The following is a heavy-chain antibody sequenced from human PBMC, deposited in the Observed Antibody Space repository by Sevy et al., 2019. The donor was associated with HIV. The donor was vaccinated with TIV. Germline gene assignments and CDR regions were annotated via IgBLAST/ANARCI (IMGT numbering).Heavy chain of an antibody. D-gene: IGHD3-10*01. V-gene: IGHV4-38-2*02. CDR2: IYDGGSP. Sequence: LSETLSLTCTVSGFSISSDYYWGWIRQPPGKGLEWIGSIYDGGSPYYNPSLKSRVTISIDTSKNQFSLKLSSVTAADTAVYYCARDYYGSGSYYEFVYWGQGTLVTVSS. CDR3: ARDYYGSGSYYEFVY. CDR1: GFSISSDYY. J-gene: IGHJ4*02.